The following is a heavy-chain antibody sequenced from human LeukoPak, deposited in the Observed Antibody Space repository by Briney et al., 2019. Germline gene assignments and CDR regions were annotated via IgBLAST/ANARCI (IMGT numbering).Heavy chain of an antibody. CDR3: ASRRIMITFGGVIVIPENWFDP. Sequence: PSETLSLTCAVYGGSFSGYYWSWIRQPPGKGLEWIGEIYHSGSTNYNPSLKSRVTISVDTSKNQFSLKLSSVTAADTAVYYCASRRIMITFGGVIVIPENWFDPWGQGTLVTVSS. CDR1: GGSFSGYY. J-gene: IGHJ5*02. CDR2: IYHSGST. V-gene: IGHV4-34*01. D-gene: IGHD3-16*02.